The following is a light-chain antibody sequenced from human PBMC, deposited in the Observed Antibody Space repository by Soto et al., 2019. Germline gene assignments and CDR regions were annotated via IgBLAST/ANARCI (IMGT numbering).Light chain of an antibody. J-gene: IGKJ4*01. V-gene: IGKV1-12*01. CDR3: LQAYSYQLP. CDR1: QDISHY. Sequence: DIQVTKSPASVSESLGERVTITCRASQDISHYLAWYQQKPGKDPKLMIYGEYSLQSGVTSRFSGSGSGTDFTLTIRSMQPEDFATYYCLQAYSYQLPFGGGHKVDLK. CDR2: GEY.